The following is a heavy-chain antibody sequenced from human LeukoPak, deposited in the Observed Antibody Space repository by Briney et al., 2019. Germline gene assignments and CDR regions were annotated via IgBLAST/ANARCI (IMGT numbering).Heavy chain of an antibody. D-gene: IGHD4-11*01. J-gene: IGHJ3*02. Sequence: PSETLSLTCTVSGGSISDYFWSWIRQPPGKGLEWVGYIYYSGSTNYNPSLKSRVTISVDTSKNQFSLRLSSVTAADTAVYYCARTQSGAFDIWGQGTMVTVSS. CDR3: ARTQSGAFDI. CDR2: IYYSGST. V-gene: IGHV4-59*01. CDR1: GGSISDYF.